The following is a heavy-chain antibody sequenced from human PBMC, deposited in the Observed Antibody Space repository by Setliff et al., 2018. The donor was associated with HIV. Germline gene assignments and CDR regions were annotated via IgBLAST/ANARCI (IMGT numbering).Heavy chain of an antibody. V-gene: IGHV1-18*01. CDR1: GYTFSSYG. Sequence: ASVKVSCKASGYTFSSYGISWVRQAPGQGLEWMGWISTYNGNRNYAQKLQDRVTMTTDTSTNTAYMVLTSLRSDDTAVYYCARGMHGSGSQVGLDYWGQGALVTVSS. D-gene: IGHD3-10*01. CDR3: ARGMHGSGSQVGLDY. CDR2: ISTYNGNR. J-gene: IGHJ4*02.